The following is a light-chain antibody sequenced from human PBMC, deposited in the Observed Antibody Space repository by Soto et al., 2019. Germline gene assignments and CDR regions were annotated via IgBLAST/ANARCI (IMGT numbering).Light chain of an antibody. CDR3: SSCTTTSTLV. V-gene: IGLV2-14*01. J-gene: IGLJ1*01. Sequence: QSVLTQPASVSGSPGQSITISCTGTSADVGGCNYVSWYQQHPDKAPKVVIYEVSNRPSGVSNRFSGSKSGNTASLTISGLQPEDEADYYCSSCTTTSTLVFGTGTKVTVL. CDR2: EVS. CDR1: SADVGGCNY.